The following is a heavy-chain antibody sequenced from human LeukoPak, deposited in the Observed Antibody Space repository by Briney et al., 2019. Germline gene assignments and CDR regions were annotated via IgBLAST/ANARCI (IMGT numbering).Heavy chain of an antibody. CDR3: AKEVLDYEIPYWYFDL. CDR1: GFTFSTYT. D-gene: IGHD4-17*01. Sequence: GGSLRLSCAAPGFTFSTYTMSWVRRAPGKGLEWVSALSGSDDYTYYADSVKGRFTISRDNSKNTLYLHLNSLRADDTAVYHCAKEVLDYEIPYWYFDLWGRGTLVTVSS. CDR2: LSGSDDYT. J-gene: IGHJ2*01. V-gene: IGHV3-23*01.